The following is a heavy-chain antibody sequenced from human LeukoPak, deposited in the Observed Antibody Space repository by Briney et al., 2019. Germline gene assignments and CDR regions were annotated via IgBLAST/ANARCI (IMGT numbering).Heavy chain of an antibody. D-gene: IGHD3-10*01. Sequence: GGSLRLSCAASGFIFSSHSMNWVRQAPGKGLEWVGRIKSKTDGGTTDYATPVKGRFTISRDDSKNTLYLQMNSLKTEDTAVSYCTTDGVVRITMVRGVITVGYWGQGTLVTVSS. J-gene: IGHJ4*02. CDR2: IKSKTDGGTT. CDR1: GFIFSSHS. CDR3: TTDGVVRITMVRGVITVGY. V-gene: IGHV3-15*07.